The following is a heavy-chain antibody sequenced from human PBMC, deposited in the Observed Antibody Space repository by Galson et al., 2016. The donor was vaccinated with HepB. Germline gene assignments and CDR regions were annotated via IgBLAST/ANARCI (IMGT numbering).Heavy chain of an antibody. J-gene: IGHJ3*02. CDR2: IYCLGGT. CDR3: ARRRDYGGDHDAFDI. CDR1: GGSFSSSDYY. D-gene: IGHD4-23*01. Sequence: SETLSLTCTVSGGSFSSSDYYWDWIRQPPGKGLEWIGTIYCLGGTHYNPSLNSRVTMSVDTSKNQFSLELTSVTATDTAVYYCARRRDYGGDHDAFDIWGQGTMVTVSS. V-gene: IGHV4-39*01.